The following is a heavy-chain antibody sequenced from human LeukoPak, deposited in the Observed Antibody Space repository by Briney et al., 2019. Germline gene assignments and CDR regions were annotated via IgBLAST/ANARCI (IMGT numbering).Heavy chain of an antibody. CDR2: IYRGGST. D-gene: IGHD3-9*01. J-gene: IGHJ4*02. CDR3: ARDVSHYFDDGDQLPGD. Sequence: GGSLRLSCAVSGFSVSRNYMSWVRQAPGKGLEWVAVIYRGGSTYYADSVKGRFAIFRDNSANTVYLQLNSLRAEDTATYYCARDVSHYFDDGDQLPGDWGQGTLGTVSS. V-gene: IGHV3-66*01. CDR1: GFSVSRNY.